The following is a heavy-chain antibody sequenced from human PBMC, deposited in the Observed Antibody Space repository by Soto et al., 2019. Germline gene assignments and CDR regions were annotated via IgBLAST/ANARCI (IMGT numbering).Heavy chain of an antibody. D-gene: IGHD1-26*01. V-gene: IGHV4-59*01. CDR1: GGSISSYY. Sequence: ASETLSLTCTVSGGSISSYYWSWIRQPPGKGLEWIGYIYYGGSTNYNPSLKSRVTISVDTSKNQFSLKLSSVTAAVTAVYYCARVDSGSYYVYYFDYWGQGTLVTVSS. J-gene: IGHJ4*02. CDR3: ARVDSGSYYVYYFDY. CDR2: IYYGGST.